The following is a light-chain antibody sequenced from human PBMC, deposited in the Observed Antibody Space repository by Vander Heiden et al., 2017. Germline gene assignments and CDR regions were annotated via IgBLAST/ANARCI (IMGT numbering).Light chain of an antibody. J-gene: IGKJ5*01. Sequence: IRLTQSPGTLSFSPGERATLSCRASQSVSSSYLAWYQQKPGQAPRLLIYGASSRDTGIPDRFSGSGSGTDFTLTISRLEPEDFAVYYCQQDGSSPITFGQGTPLEIK. V-gene: IGKV3-20*01. CDR2: GAS. CDR1: QSVSSSY. CDR3: QQDGSSPIT.